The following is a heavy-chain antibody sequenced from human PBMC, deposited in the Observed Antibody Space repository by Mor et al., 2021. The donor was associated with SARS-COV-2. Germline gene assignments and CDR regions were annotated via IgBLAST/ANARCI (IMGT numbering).Heavy chain of an antibody. D-gene: IGHD1-26*01. V-gene: IGHV1-18*01. Sequence: GLELMGWINTYNGNTNYAQKFQGRVTMTTDTSTRTAYMELRSLISDDTAVYFCARSHTWGYSDSWGQGTLLTVS. CDR3: ARSHTWGYSDS. CDR2: INTYNGNT. J-gene: IGHJ4*02.